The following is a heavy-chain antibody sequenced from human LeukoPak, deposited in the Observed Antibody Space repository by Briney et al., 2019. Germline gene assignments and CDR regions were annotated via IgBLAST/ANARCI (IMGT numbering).Heavy chain of an antibody. CDR1: GFAFSDYY. J-gene: IGHJ5*02. CDR2: ISSSGSTI. D-gene: IGHD2-2*01. CDR3: ARDSPPAAIPLES. V-gene: IGHV3-11*01. Sequence: GGSLRLSCAGSGFAFSDYYMSWIRQAPGKGLEWVSYISSSGSTIYYADAVKGRFTISRDNAKNSLFLQMNSLRAEDTALYYCARDSPPAAIPLESWGQGTLVTVSS.